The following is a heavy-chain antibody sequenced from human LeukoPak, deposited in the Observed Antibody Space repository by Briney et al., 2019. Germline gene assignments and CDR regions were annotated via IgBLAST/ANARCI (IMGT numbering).Heavy chain of an antibody. CDR1: GYTFTGYY. V-gene: IGHV1-2*02. J-gene: IGHJ5*02. CDR3: ARIAAALNWFDP. CDR2: INPNSGNI. Sequence: ASVKVSCKASGYTFTGYYMHWVRQAPGQGLEWMGWINPNSGNINYAQKFEGRVTMTRDTSISTAYMELSRLRFDDTAVYYCARIAAALNWFDPWDQGTLVTVSS. D-gene: IGHD6-13*01.